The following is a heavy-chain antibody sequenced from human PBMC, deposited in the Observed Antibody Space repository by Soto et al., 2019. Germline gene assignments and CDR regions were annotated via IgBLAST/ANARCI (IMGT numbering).Heavy chain of an antibody. CDR1: GGSISSGDYY. Sequence: QVHLQESGPGLVKPSQTLSLTCTVSGGSISSGDYYWSWIRQPPWQGLEWNGYIYYSGSTYYNPSLKSRVTRSVDTSKNQFSLKLSSLTAADTAVYYCARVDGSGSYYSSNFDYWGQGTLVTVSS. V-gene: IGHV4-30-4*01. J-gene: IGHJ4*02. D-gene: IGHD3-10*01. CDR3: ARVDGSGSYYSSNFDY. CDR2: IYYSGST.